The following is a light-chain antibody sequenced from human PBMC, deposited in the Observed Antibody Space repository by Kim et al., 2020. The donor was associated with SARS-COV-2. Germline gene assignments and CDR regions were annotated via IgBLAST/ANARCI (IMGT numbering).Light chain of an antibody. Sequence: EIVLTQSPATLSLSPGERDTLSCRASQSVSSYLAWYQQKPGQAPRLLIYDASNRATGIPARFSGSGSGTDFTLTISSLEPEDFAVYYCQQRSNWPPLTFGGGTKV. CDR3: QQRSNWPPLT. CDR2: DAS. V-gene: IGKV3-11*01. J-gene: IGKJ4*01. CDR1: QSVSSY.